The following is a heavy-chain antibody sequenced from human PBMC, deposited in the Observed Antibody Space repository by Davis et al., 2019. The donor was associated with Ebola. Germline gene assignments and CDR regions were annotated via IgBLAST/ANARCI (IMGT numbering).Heavy chain of an antibody. CDR1: GFTFSSYS. Sequence: PGGSLRLSCAASGFTFSSYSMNWVRQAPGKGLEWVSYISSSSSTIYYADSVKGRFTISRDNSKNTLYLQMNSLRTEDTAVYYCAKIIGLDYDFWSGYRKNSYNWFDPWGQGTLVTVSS. CDR3: AKIIGLDYDFWSGYRKNSYNWFDP. V-gene: IGHV3-48*01. CDR2: ISSSSSTI. J-gene: IGHJ5*02. D-gene: IGHD3-3*01.